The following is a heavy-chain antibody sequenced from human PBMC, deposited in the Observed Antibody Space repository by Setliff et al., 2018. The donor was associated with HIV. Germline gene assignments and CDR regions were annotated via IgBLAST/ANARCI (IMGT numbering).Heavy chain of an antibody. J-gene: IGHJ6*03. CDR3: ARGRGAYDFWTSDNYYMGV. CDR2: INAGDGNT. CDR1: GYIFSNFA. V-gene: IGHV1-3*01. D-gene: IGHD3-3*01. Sequence: GASVKVSCKASGYIFSNFAMHWVRQVPGPRLEWMGWINAGDGNTKYSQNIQGRVTITRDTSATTVYMELSRLRSEDTAVYYCARGRGAYDFWTSDNYYMGVWGNGTTVTVSS.